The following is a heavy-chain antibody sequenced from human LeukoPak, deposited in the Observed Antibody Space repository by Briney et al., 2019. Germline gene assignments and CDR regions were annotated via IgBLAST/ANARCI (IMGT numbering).Heavy chain of an antibody. CDR3: ARDAY. Sequence: ASVKVSCKASGYSFTSFYMHWVRQAPGQGLEWMGVINPSTGSAVYARKFQNNVTMTRDTSTSTAYMELKSLGSDDTAVYYCARDAYWGQGTLVTVSS. CDR1: GYSFTSFY. J-gene: IGHJ4*02. V-gene: IGHV1-46*01. CDR2: INPSTGSA.